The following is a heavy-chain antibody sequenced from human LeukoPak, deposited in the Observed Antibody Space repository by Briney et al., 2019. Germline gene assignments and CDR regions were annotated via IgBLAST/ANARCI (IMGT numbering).Heavy chain of an antibody. CDR2: ISAYNGNT. V-gene: IGHV1-18*01. Sequence: ASVTVSCKASGYTFTSYGLSWVRQAPGQGLAWMGWISAYNGNTNYAQKLQGRVTMTRDTSISTAYMELSRLRSDDTAVYYCARIAVVGNHYWGRGTLVSVSS. J-gene: IGHJ4*02. CDR3: ARIAVVGNHY. CDR1: GYTFTSYG. D-gene: IGHD2-21*01.